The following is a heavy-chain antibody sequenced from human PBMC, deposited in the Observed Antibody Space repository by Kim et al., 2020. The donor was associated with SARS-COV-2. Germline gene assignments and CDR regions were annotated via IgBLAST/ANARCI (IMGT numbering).Heavy chain of an antibody. Sequence: AQGFQGRFVFSLDPSVSTAYLQISSLKAEDTAVYYCAREGGAVAGTVDPWGQGTLVTVSS. J-gene: IGHJ5*02. V-gene: IGHV7-4-1*02. CDR3: AREGGAVAGTVDP. D-gene: IGHD6-19*01.